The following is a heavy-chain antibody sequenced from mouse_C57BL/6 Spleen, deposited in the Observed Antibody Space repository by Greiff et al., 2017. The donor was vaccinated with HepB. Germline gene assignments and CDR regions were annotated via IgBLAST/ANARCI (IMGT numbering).Heavy chain of an antibody. D-gene: IGHD2-4*01. CDR2: IYPGDGDT. CDR1: GYAFSSSW. J-gene: IGHJ4*01. V-gene: IGHV1-82*01. CDR3: ARGDYYDYEYYAMDY. Sequence: QVQLQQSGPELVKPGASVKISCKASGYAFSSSWMNWVKQRPGKGLEWIGRIYPGDGDTNYNGKFKGKATLTADKSSSTAYMQLSSLTSEDSAVYFCARGDYYDYEYYAMDYWGQGTSVTVSS.